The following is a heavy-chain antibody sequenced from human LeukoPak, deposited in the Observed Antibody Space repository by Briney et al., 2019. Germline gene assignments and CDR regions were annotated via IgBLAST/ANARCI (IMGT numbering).Heavy chain of an antibody. V-gene: IGHV3-74*01. D-gene: IGHD1-26*01. CDR1: GFTFTSYW. J-gene: IGHJ6*02. CDR3: AREFSGSWAYYYGMDV. CDR2: INSDGSST. Sequence: PGGSLRLSCAASGFTFTSYWMHWVRQAPGKGLVWVSRINSDGSSTTYADSVKGRFTISRDNAKNTLYLQMSSMRAEDTAVYYCAREFSGSWAYYYGMDVWGQGTTVTVSS.